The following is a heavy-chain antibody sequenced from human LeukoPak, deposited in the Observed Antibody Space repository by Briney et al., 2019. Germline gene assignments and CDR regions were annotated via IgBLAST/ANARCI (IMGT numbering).Heavy chain of an antibody. V-gene: IGHV3-23*01. CDR3: ARGFDY. J-gene: IGHJ4*02. CDR2: ISGGGDDT. CDR1: GFTFSSYG. Sequence: GGSLRLSCAASGFTFSSYGMSWLRQAPGKGLEWVSSISGGGDDTYYLDSVKGRFIISRDNSKNTLFLQMNSLRADDTAVYHCARGFDYWGQGTLVTVSS.